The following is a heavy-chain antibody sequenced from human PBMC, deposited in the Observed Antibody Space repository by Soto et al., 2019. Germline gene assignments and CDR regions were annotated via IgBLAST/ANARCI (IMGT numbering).Heavy chain of an antibody. J-gene: IGHJ5*02. D-gene: IGHD1-20*01. CDR1: GYTFTSYG. CDR2: ISAYNGNT. V-gene: IGHV1-18*04. Sequence: QVQLVQSGAEVKKPGASVKVSCKASGYTFTSYGISWVRQAPGQGLEWMGWISAYNGNTNYAQKLQGRVTMTTDTSTSTAYMELMSLRSDDTAVYYCARDSCITGNKSWVDPWGQGTLVTVSS. CDR3: ARDSCITGNKSWVDP.